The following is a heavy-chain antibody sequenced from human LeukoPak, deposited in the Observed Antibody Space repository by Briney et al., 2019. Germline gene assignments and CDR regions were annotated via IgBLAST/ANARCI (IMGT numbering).Heavy chain of an antibody. Sequence: GGSLRLSCAASGFTFSSYGMHWVRQAPGRGLEWVAFIRYDGSNKYYADSVKGRFTISRDNSKNTLYLQMSSLRAEDTAVYYCARKQTAYSSIDYWGQGTVVTVSS. V-gene: IGHV3-30*02. CDR2: IRYDGSNK. CDR3: ARKQTAYSSIDY. CDR1: GFTFSSYG. D-gene: IGHD6-13*01. J-gene: IGHJ4*02.